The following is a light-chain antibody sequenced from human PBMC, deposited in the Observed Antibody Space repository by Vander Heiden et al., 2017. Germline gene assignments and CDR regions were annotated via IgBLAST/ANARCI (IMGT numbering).Light chain of an antibody. J-gene: IGLJ3*02. CDR2: TKN. V-gene: IGLV1-47*02. Sequence: SVLTQPPSASGTPGQGVTISCSGSSSNIGPNYVYWYQQIARTAPKLLIYTKNQRPSGVPDRFSGSKSGTSASLAISWLRSEGGAYYYCAAWDDSLTGRVFGGGTKLTVL. CDR1: SSNIGPNY. CDR3: AAWDDSLTGRV.